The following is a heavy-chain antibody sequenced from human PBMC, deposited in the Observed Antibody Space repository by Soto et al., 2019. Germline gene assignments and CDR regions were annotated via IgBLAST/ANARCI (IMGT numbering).Heavy chain of an antibody. J-gene: IGHJ2*01. CDR3: ARLARGRQYSYFDF. D-gene: IGHD2-15*01. V-gene: IGHV4-34*01. Sequence: QVQLQQWGAGLLKPSETLSLTCAVYGGSFSPYFWSWIRQPPGKGLEWIGEINHSGSTNYNPSLTRRATLSVDTSKNQVSLKLTSVTAADTAVYYCARLARGRQYSYFDFWGRGTPVTVSS. CDR2: INHSGST. CDR1: GGSFSPYF.